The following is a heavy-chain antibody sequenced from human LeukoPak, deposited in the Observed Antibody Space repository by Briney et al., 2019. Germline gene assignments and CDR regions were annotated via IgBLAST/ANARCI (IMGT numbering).Heavy chain of an antibody. CDR1: GFNFEDYG. V-gene: IGHV3-20*04. CDR3: ARVFGGNSLGSPDY. J-gene: IGHJ4*02. D-gene: IGHD4-23*01. CDR2: INWNGGST. Sequence: GGSLRLSCAASGFNFEDYGMSWVRQGPGKGLEWVSGINWNGGSTGYADSVKGRFTISRDNAKNSLYLQMNSLRAEDTAVYYCARVFGGNSLGSPDYWGQGTLVTVSS.